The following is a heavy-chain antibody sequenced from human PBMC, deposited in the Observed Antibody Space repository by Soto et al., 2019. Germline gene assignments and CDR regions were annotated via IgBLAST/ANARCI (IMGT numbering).Heavy chain of an antibody. CDR3: ARADCSSTSCYTVYYFDY. CDR1: GCSISSGGYY. J-gene: IGHJ4*02. CDR2: IYYSGST. Sequence: PSETLSLTCTVSGCSISSGGYYWSWIRQHPGKGLEWIGYIYYSGSTYYNPSLKSRVTISVDTSKNQFSLKLSSVTAADTAVYYCARADCSSTSCYTVYYFDYWGQGTLVTVSS. V-gene: IGHV4-31*03. D-gene: IGHD2-2*02.